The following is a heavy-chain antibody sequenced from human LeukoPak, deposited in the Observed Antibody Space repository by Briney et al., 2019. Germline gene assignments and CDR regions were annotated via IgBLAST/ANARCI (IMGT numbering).Heavy chain of an antibody. V-gene: IGHV3-30*04. Sequence: GGSLRLSCAASGLTFSSYAMHWVRQAPGKGLEWVAVISYDGSNKYYADSVKGRFTISRDNSKNTLYLQMNSLRAEDTAVYYCARDLMVRGVINIFDYWGQGTLVTVSS. CDR1: GLTFSSYA. J-gene: IGHJ4*02. D-gene: IGHD3-10*01. CDR2: ISYDGSNK. CDR3: ARDLMVRGVINIFDY.